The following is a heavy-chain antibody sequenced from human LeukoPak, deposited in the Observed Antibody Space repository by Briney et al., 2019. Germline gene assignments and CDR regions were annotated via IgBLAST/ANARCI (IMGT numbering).Heavy chain of an antibody. Sequence: PSETLSLTCTVSGGSISSSSYYWGWIRQPPGKGLEWIGEINHSGSTNYNPSLKSRVTISVDTSKNQFSLKLSSVTAADTAVYYCARGFLSGYSSGCDFDYWGQGTLVTVSS. D-gene: IGHD6-19*01. V-gene: IGHV4-39*07. CDR1: GGSISSSSYY. CDR3: ARGFLSGYSSGCDFDY. J-gene: IGHJ4*02. CDR2: INHSGST.